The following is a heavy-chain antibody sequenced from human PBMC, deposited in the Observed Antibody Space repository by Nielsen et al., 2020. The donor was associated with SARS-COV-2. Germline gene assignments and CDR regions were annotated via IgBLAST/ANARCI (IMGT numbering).Heavy chain of an antibody. V-gene: IGHV3-30-3*01. Sequence: GESLKISCAASGFTFSSYAMHWVRQAPGKGLEWVAVISYDGSNKYYADSVKGRFTISRDNAKNSLYLQMNSLRAEDTAVYYCARMGPDYYDSRGRPDYWGQGTLVTVSS. J-gene: IGHJ4*02. CDR2: ISYDGSNK. CDR3: ARMGPDYYDSRGRPDY. D-gene: IGHD3-22*01. CDR1: GFTFSSYA.